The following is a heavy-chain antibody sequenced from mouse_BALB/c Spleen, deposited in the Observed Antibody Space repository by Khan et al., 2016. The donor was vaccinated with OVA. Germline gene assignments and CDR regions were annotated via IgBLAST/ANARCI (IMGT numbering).Heavy chain of an antibody. Sequence: EVKLEVSGPGLVKPSQSLSLTCTVTGYSITSGYGWNWIRQFPGTKLEWMGYISYSGSTNYNPSLKSRISITRDTSKNQFFLQLNSVTTEDTATYYCARTAKIKYWGQGTTLTVSS. D-gene: IGHD1-2*01. CDR2: ISYSGST. CDR1: GYSITSGYG. CDR3: ARTAKIKY. J-gene: IGHJ2*01. V-gene: IGHV3-2*02.